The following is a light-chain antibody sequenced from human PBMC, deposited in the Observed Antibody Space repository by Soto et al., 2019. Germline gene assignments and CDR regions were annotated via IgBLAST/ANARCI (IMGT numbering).Light chain of an antibody. CDR3: QQYGGSPIT. J-gene: IGKJ5*01. V-gene: IGKV3-20*01. CDR1: QSVTTR. CDR2: GAS. Sequence: EIVLTQSPGTLSLSPGGRATLSCRASQSVTTRLAWHQHKAGQPPRLLISGASVRASGVPVRISGSGSGTDFTLTISRLEPEDFALYYCQQYGGSPITFGLRTRPEIK.